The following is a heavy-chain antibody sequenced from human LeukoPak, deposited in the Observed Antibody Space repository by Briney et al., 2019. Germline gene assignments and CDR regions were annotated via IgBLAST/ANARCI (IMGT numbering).Heavy chain of an antibody. Sequence: SETLSLTCTVSGGSISSYYWSWIREPPGKGLEWIGYIYYTGTTSYNPSLKSRVTISVDTSKSQFSLKLSSVTAADTALYYCARGGVPSFDYWGQGTLLTVSS. CDR2: IYYTGTT. CDR3: ARGGVPSFDY. J-gene: IGHJ4*02. V-gene: IGHV4-59*01. CDR1: GGSISSYY. D-gene: IGHD3-10*01.